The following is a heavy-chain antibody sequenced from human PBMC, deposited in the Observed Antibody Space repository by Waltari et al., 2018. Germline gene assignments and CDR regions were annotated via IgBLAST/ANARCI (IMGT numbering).Heavy chain of an antibody. J-gene: IGHJ4*02. Sequence: QVQLVQSGAEVKKPGASVKVSCKASGYTFTSYYMHWVRQAPGQGLEWMGIINPSGGSTSYAQKFQGRVTMTRDTSTSTVYMELSSLRSEDTAVYYCARGSYYGSGSYYNGDYWGQGTLVTVSS. V-gene: IGHV1-46*01. D-gene: IGHD3-10*01. CDR3: ARGSYYGSGSYYNGDY. CDR1: GYTFTSYY. CDR2: INPSGGST.